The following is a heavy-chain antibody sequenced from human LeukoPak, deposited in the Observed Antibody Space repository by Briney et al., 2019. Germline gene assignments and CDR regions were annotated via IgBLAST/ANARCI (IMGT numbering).Heavy chain of an antibody. V-gene: IGHV4-39*07. CDR1: GGSISSSSYY. D-gene: IGHD4/OR15-4a*01. Sequence: SETLSLTCTVSGGSISSSSYYWGWIRQPPGKGLEWIGSIYYSGSTYYNPSLKSRVTISVDTSKNQFSLKLSSVTAADTAVYYCARERTTMVERYFDYWGQGTLVTVSS. CDR2: IYYSGST. CDR3: ARERTTMVERYFDY. J-gene: IGHJ4*02.